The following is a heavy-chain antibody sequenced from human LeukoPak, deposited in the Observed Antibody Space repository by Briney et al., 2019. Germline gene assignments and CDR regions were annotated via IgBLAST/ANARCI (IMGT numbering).Heavy chain of an antibody. CDR1: GYTFTSYY. CDR3: ARGVDRLVKQQLATGPDY. V-gene: IGHV1-46*01. CDR2: INPSGGST. D-gene: IGHD6-13*01. Sequence: GASVKVSCKASGYTFTSYYMHWVRQAPGQGLEWMGIINPSGGSTSYAQKFQGRVTMTRDTSISTAYMELSRLRSDDTAVYYCARGVDRLVKQQLATGPDYWGQGTLVTVSS. J-gene: IGHJ4*02.